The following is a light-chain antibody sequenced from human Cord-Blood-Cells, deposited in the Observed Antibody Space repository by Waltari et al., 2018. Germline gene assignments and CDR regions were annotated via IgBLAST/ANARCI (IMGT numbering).Light chain of an antibody. Sequence: DIQMTQSPSTLSASVGDRVTITCRASQSISSWLPWYQEKPGTAPKLLIYKASSLESGVPSRFSGSGYGTEFTLTISSLQPDDFATYYCQQYNSYSGTFGQGTKVEIK. CDR1: QSISSW. J-gene: IGKJ1*01. CDR3: QQYNSYSGT. V-gene: IGKV1-5*03. CDR2: KAS.